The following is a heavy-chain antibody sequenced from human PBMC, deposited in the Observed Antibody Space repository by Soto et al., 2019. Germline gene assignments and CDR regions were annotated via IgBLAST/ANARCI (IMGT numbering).Heavy chain of an antibody. V-gene: IGHV4-61*08. CDR1: GGSVSSTDYY. J-gene: IGHJ6*02. CDR2: VYYSGST. Sequence: QVQLQESGPGLVKPSETLSLTCTVSGGSVSSTDYYWTWIRQPPGKGLEWIGYVYYSGSTNYNPSPKRRATIGGDTYKNQLSLKLSAETAADTAVYSGARESRDNSVPRGGYYDYATDVGGQGPKDTVSS. D-gene: IGHD2-15*01. CDR3: ARESRDNSVPRGGYYDYATDV.